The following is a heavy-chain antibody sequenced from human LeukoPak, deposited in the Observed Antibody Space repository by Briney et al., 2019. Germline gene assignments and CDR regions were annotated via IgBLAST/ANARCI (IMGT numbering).Heavy chain of an antibody. V-gene: IGHV4-59*01. D-gene: IGHD3-22*01. Sequence: SETLSLTCTVSGGSISNYYWSWIRQPPGKGLEWIWYIYYSGSTNYNPSLKSRVTISVDTSKNQFALKLSSVTAADTAMYYCARLGDRSGYYPFDYWGQGTLVSVSS. J-gene: IGHJ4*02. CDR2: IYYSGST. CDR1: GGSISNYY. CDR3: ARLGDRSGYYPFDY.